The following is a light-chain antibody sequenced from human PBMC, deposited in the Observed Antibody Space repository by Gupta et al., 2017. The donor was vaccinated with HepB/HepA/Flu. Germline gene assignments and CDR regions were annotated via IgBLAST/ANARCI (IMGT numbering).Light chain of an antibody. Sequence: SYVLTQPPSVSVAPGKTARITCGGNNIGSKSVHWYQQKPGQAPVLVVEDDSDRPSGIPERFSGSNSGNTATLTISRVEAGDEADYDCQLWDSSSDQPHGVFGGGTKLTVL. CDR2: DDS. CDR1: NIGSKS. V-gene: IGLV3-21*03. CDR3: QLWDSSSDQPHGV. J-gene: IGLJ2*01.